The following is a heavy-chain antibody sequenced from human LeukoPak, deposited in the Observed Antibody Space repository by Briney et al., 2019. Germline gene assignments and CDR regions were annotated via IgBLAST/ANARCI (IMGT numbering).Heavy chain of an antibody. CDR1: GGSFSGNY. CDR2: INHSGST. J-gene: IGHJ3*02. D-gene: IGHD3-10*01. CDR3: ASYYYGSGSGGAFDI. Sequence: PSETLSLTCAVYGGSFSGNYWSWIRQPPGKGLEWIGEINHSGSTNYNPSLKSRVTISVDTSKNQFSLKLSSVTAADTAVYYCASYYYGSGSGGAFDIWGQGTMVTVSS. V-gene: IGHV4-34*01.